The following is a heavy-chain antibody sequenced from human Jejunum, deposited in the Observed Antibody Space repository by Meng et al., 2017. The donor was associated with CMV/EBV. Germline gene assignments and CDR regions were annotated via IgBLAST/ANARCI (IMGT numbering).Heavy chain of an antibody. CDR1: GITFSRDG. D-gene: IGHD3-10*01. Sequence: ASGITFSRDGRRGVRKAPGKGLEWVSGISDTGSSTYYADSVKGRFTISRDNSKNTLYLQMNSLRAEDTAVYYCAKDRLTIAFLDYWGQGTQVTVSS. CDR3: AKDRLTIAFLDY. V-gene: IGHV3-23*01. CDR2: ISDTGSST. J-gene: IGHJ4*02.